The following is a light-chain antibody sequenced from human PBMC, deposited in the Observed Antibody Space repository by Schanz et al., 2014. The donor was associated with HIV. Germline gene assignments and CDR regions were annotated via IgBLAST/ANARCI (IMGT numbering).Light chain of an antibody. CDR2: DAS. CDR3: QQRSVGLT. CDR1: QSVSAS. V-gene: IGKV3-11*01. Sequence: EIVLTQSPVTLSLSPGEGATLSCRASQSVSASLARSQQNPAQAPRLLIYDASNKATGIPDRFSGSGSGTDFTLTISRLEPEDFAFYFCQQRSVGLTFGGGTKVEI. J-gene: IGKJ4*01.